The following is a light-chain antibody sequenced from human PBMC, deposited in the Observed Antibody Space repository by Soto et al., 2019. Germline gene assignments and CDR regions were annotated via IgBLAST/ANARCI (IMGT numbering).Light chain of an antibody. CDR3: QQLSSYPPT. J-gene: IGKJ2*01. CDR1: QGISSY. Sequence: IQLTQSPSSLSASVGDRVTITCRASQGISSYLAWYQQKPGKAPKLLIYAASTLQSGVPSRFTGSGSGTDFTLTISSLQPEDVATYYCQQLSSYPPTFGQGSKLEIK. CDR2: AAS. V-gene: IGKV1-9*01.